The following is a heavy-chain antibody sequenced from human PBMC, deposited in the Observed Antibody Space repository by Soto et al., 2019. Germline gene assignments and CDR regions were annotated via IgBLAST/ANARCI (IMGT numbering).Heavy chain of an antibody. J-gene: IGHJ3*02. D-gene: IGHD1-26*01. Sequence: QVQLVQSGAEVKKPGTSVKVSCEVSGGTFSNYAITWVRQAPGQGLEWLGGAIPVYGSTNYAQKFQGRVTITAGESATTTFMELSSLRSDDTAVYYCARRGVANSRDAFDIWGQGTLVIVS. CDR1: GGTFSNYA. V-gene: IGHV1-69*01. CDR3: ARRGVANSRDAFDI. CDR2: AIPVYGST.